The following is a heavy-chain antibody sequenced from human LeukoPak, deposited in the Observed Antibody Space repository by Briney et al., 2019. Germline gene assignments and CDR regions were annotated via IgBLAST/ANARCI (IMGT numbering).Heavy chain of an antibody. CDR2: ISAYNGNT. J-gene: IGHJ6*03. CDR3: ARDHGNYGSYYYYYMDV. V-gene: IGHV1-18*01. D-gene: IGHD4-11*01. CDR1: GYTFTSYG. Sequence: ASVKVSCKASGYTFTSYGISWVRQAPGQGLEWMGWISAYNGNTNYAQKLQGRVTMTTDTSTSTAYMELRSLRSDDTAVYYCARDHGNYGSYYYYYMDVRGKGTTVTVSS.